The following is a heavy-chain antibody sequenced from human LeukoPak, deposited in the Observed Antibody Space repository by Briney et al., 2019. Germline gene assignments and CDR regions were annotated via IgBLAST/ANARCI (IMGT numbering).Heavy chain of an antibody. CDR1: GFTFSSYG. V-gene: IGHV3-23*01. CDR3: AKRPPPTGNNWNDRCFDY. D-gene: IGHD1-1*01. CDR2: ISGSGGST. J-gene: IGHJ4*02. Sequence: PGGSLRLSCAASGFTFSSYGMSWVRQAPGKGLGWVSGISGSGGSTYYADSVKGRFTISRDNSKNTLYLQMNSLRAEDTAVYYCAKRPPPTGNNWNDRCFDYWGQGTLVTVSS.